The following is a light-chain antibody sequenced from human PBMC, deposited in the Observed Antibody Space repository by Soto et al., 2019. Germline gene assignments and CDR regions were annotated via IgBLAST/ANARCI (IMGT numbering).Light chain of an antibody. CDR2: EVS. CDR1: SSDVGGYNF. Sequence: QSALTQPPSASGSPGQSVTISCTGTSSDVGGYNFVSWYQQHPGTAPKLMIYEVSERPSGVPDRCSGSKSGNTASLTVSGLHAEDEAAYYCSSYAGSNIVVFGGGTKLTVL. J-gene: IGLJ2*01. V-gene: IGLV2-8*01. CDR3: SSYAGSNIVV.